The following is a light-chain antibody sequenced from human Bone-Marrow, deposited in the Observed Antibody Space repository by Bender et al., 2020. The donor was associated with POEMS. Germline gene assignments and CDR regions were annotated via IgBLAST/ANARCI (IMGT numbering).Light chain of an antibody. J-gene: IGLJ2*01. V-gene: IGLV2-18*02. CDR2: EVS. CDR1: SSDVGIYNR. CDR3: SSYTTTSNIVL. Sequence: QSALTQPPSVSGSPGQSVTISCTGTSSDVGIYNRASWYQQSPGTAPKLVIYEVSNRPSGVPDRFSGSKSGNTASLTISGLQAEDEADYYCSSYTTTSNIVLFGGGTKLTVL.